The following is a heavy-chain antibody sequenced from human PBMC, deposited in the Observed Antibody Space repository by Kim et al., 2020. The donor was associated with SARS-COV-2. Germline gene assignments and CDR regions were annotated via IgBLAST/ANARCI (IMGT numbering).Heavy chain of an antibody. V-gene: IGHV3-15*01. Sequence: GGSLRLSCIVSGFSFSDAWMSWVRQAPGKGLEWVGRIKRRSDGGITDYGAPVKGRFIISRDDSKNTLYLEMNSLKMEDTAVYYCTTDFTGSGTRWGQGTLVTVSS. J-gene: IGHJ4*02. CDR1: GFSFSDAW. CDR3: TTDFTGSGTR. D-gene: IGHD3-10*01. CDR2: IKRRSDGGIT.